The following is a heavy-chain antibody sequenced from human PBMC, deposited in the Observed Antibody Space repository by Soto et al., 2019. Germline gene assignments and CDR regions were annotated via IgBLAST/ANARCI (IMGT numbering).Heavy chain of an antibody. V-gene: IGHV4-31*03. CDR3: ARVGCGGDCHNAFDI. CDR1: GGSISSGGYY. J-gene: IGHJ3*02. D-gene: IGHD2-21*02. Sequence: QVQLQESGPGLVKPSQTLSLTCTVSGGSISSGGYYWSWIRQHPGKGLEWIGYIYYSGSTYYNPSLKSRVTISVDTSKKQFSLKLSSVTAADTAVYYCARVGCGGDCHNAFDIWGQGTMVTVSS. CDR2: IYYSGST.